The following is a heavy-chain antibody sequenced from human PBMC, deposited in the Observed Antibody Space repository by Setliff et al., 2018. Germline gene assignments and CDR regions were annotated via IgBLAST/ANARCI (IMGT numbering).Heavy chain of an antibody. Sequence: ASVKVSCKASGGTFSSYAISWVRQAPGQGLEWMGGIIPILGIANYAQKFQGRVTITADKSTSTAYMELSSLRSEDTAVYYCARDGSWGYYDSSGSGFDYWGQGTLVTV. CDR3: ARDGSWGYYDSSGSGFDY. D-gene: IGHD3-22*01. CDR1: GGTFSSYA. CDR2: IIPILGIA. J-gene: IGHJ4*02. V-gene: IGHV1-69*10.